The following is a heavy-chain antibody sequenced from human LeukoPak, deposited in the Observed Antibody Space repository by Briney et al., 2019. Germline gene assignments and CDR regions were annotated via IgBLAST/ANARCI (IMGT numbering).Heavy chain of an antibody. Sequence: SETLSLTCAVYGESFSGYYWNWIRQPPGKGLEWIGEINHSGSTNYNPSLKSRVTMSVDTSKNQFSLKLSSVTAADTAVYYCARRRVDSGNHHFDYWGQGTLVTVSS. CDR2: INHSGST. CDR1: GESFSGYY. J-gene: IGHJ4*02. CDR3: ARRRVDSGNHHFDY. D-gene: IGHD1-26*01. V-gene: IGHV4-34*10.